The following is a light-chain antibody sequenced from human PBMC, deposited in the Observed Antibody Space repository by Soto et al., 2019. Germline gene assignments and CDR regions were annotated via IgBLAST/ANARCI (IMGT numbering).Light chain of an antibody. Sequence: QSALTQPASVSGSPGQSITISCTGTSSDVGSYNLVSWYQHHPGKAPKLMIYEDTKRPSGVSNRFSGSKSGNTASLTISRLQADDEGDYYCCSYASGSTYVFGTGTKLTVL. J-gene: IGLJ1*01. CDR2: EDT. V-gene: IGLV2-23*01. CDR3: CSYASGSTYV. CDR1: SSDVGSYNL.